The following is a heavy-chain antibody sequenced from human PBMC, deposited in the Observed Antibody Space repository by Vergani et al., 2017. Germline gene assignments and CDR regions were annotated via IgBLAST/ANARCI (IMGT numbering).Heavy chain of an antibody. D-gene: IGHD3-22*01. CDR1: GFTLSSYA. J-gene: IGHJ4*02. CDR3: ARDGTDIFVSSSDYSHLLYY. V-gene: IGHV3-30-3*01. Sequence: QVQLVESGGGVVQPGRSLRLSCAASGFTLSSYAMHWVRQAPGKGLEWVAGISYDGSNKYYADSVKGRFTISRDNSKNTLYLQMNSLRVEDTAVYYCARDGTDIFVSSSDYSHLLYYWGQGILVTVSS. CDR2: ISYDGSNK.